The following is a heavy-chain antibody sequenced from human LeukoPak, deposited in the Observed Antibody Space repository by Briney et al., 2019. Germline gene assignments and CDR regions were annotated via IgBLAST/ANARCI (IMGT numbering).Heavy chain of an antibody. D-gene: IGHD3-22*01. Sequence: GGSLRLSCAVSGFSVSSYNMNWVRQAPGKELEWLSFISSSGSTIHYADSVKGRFTISRDNAKNSLYLQMNSLRVEDTAVYYCARDRYYYDSSGSDYWGQGTLVTVSS. CDR2: ISSSGSTI. CDR1: GFSVSSYN. J-gene: IGHJ4*02. V-gene: IGHV3-48*04. CDR3: ARDRYYYDSSGSDY.